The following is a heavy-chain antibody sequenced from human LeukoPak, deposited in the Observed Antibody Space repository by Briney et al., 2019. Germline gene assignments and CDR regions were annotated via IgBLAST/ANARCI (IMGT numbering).Heavy chain of an antibody. CDR3: AKDIGSFLYFDY. CDR2: ISWNSGSI. Sequence: GGSLRLSCAASGFTFSSHWMHWVRQAPGKGLEWVSGISWNSGSIGYADSVKGRFTISRDNAKNSLYLQMNSLRAEDTALYYCAKDIGSFLYFDYWGQGTLVTVSS. D-gene: IGHD2/OR15-2a*01. CDR1: GFTFSSHW. J-gene: IGHJ4*02. V-gene: IGHV3-9*01.